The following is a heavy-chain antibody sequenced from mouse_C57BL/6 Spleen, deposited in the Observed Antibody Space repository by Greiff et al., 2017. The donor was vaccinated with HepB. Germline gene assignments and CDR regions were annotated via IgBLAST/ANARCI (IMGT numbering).Heavy chain of an antibody. D-gene: IGHD2-12*01. CDR3: ARIRRDYAMDY. J-gene: IGHJ4*01. V-gene: IGHV1-76*01. CDR1: GYTFTDYY. Sequence: QVQLQQSGAELVRPGASVKLSCKASGYTFTDYYINWVKQRPGQGLEWIARIYPGSGNTYYNEKFKGKATLTAEKSSSTAYMQLSSLTSEDSAVYFCARIRRDYAMDYWGQGTSVTVSS. CDR2: IYPGSGNT.